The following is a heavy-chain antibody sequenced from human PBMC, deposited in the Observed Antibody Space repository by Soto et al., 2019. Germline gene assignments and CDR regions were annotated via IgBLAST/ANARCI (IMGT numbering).Heavy chain of an antibody. CDR2: IYYSGST. J-gene: IGHJ6*02. Sequence: QLLESGPGLVKPSETLSLTCSVSDGSISSSSHYWGWIRQPPGKGLEWIGSIYYSGSTYYNPSLKSRVTISVDTSKNQFSLKLSSVTAADTAVFYCARHVLVPAATNYYYGMDVWGQGTTVTVSS. V-gene: IGHV4-39*01. CDR3: ARHVLVPAATNYYYGMDV. CDR1: DGSISSSSHY. D-gene: IGHD2-2*01.